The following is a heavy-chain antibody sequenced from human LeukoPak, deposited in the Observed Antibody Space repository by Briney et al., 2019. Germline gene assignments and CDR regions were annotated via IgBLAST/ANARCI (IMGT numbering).Heavy chain of an antibody. J-gene: IGHJ4*02. V-gene: IGHV1-2*02. CDR3: ARDGDGYNGGFDY. Sequence: ASVKVSCKASGYTFTGYYMHWVRQAPGQGLEWMGWINPNSGGTNYAQKFQGRVTMTRDTSISTAYMELSRLRSDDTAVYCCARDGDGYNGGFDYWGQGTLVTVSS. D-gene: IGHD5-24*01. CDR1: GYTFTGYY. CDR2: INPNSGGT.